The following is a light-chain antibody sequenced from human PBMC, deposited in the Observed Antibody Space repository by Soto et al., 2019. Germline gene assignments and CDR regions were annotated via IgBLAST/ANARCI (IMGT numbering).Light chain of an antibody. CDR2: GAS. CDR3: QQYGTSPFT. V-gene: IGKV3-20*01. CDR1: QTVNNNY. Sequence: EIVLTQSPGTLSLSPGERATLSCRASQTVNNNYLTWYQQTPGQAPRLLIYGASSRATGIPDKFSGSGSGTDFTLTISRLEPEDFAVYYYQQYGTSPFTFGPGTKVDIK. J-gene: IGKJ3*01.